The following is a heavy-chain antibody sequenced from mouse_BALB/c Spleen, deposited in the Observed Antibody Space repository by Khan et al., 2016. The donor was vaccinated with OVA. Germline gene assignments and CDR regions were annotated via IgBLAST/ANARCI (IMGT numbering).Heavy chain of an antibody. D-gene: IGHD2-14*01. V-gene: IGHV1-4*01. Sequence: QVQLKQSGAELARPGASVKMSCKASGYTFTSYTIHWIKERPGQGLEWIGYINPSNCYTNYNQKFKDKATLTTDKSSTTAYLQLSSLTSDDSAVYNCVRDGAYHRNDGWFAYWGQGTLVTVAA. J-gene: IGHJ3*01. CDR1: GYTFTSYT. CDR3: VRDGAYHRNDGWFAY. CDR2: INPSNCYT.